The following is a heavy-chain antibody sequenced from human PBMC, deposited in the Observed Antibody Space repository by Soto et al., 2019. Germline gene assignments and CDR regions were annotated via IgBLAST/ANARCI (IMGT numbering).Heavy chain of an antibody. V-gene: IGHV1-18*01. CDR3: AREAIMITFGGVIAPPDY. CDR2: ISPYNGNT. J-gene: IGHJ4*02. D-gene: IGHD3-16*02. CDR1: GYTFTSYG. Sequence: QVQLVQSGAEVKKPGASVKVSCKASGYTFTSYGISWVRQAPGQGLEWMGLISPYNGNTNYAQKLQGRVTMTTDTSTSTAYMELRSLRSDDTAVYYCAREAIMITFGGVIAPPDYWGQGTLVTVSS.